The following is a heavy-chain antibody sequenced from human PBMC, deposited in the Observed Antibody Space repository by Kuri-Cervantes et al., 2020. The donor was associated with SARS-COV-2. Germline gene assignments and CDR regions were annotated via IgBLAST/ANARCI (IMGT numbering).Heavy chain of an antibody. D-gene: IGHD3-10*01. CDR1: GFTFNNYA. CDR3: AKDKGFGELFFDY. V-gene: IGHV3-23*01. J-gene: IGHJ4*02. Sequence: GESLKISCTASGFTFNNYAMRWVRQAPGKGLEWVSGISGDGDRADYADSVKGRFTISRDNSKNMLYLQMNSLRAEDTAVHYCAKDKGFGELFFDYWGQGTLVTVSS. CDR2: ISGDGDRA.